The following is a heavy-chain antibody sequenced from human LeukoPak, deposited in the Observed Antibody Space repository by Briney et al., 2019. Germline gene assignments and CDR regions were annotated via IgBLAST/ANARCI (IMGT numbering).Heavy chain of an antibody. V-gene: IGHV3-53*01. CDR3: ARSVVDYSDAFDL. Sequence: GGSLRLSCAASGFTVSSNYMSWVRQAPGKGMEWVSVIYSGGTTKYADSVKGRFTISRDNSKNTLYLQMNSLRAEDTAVYYCARSVVDYSDAFDLWGQGTMVTVSS. J-gene: IGHJ3*01. D-gene: IGHD2-15*01. CDR2: IYSGGTT. CDR1: GFTVSSNY.